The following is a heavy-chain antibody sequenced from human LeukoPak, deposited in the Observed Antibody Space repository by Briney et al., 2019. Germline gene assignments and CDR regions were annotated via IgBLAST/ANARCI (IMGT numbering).Heavy chain of an antibody. CDR2: IYYSGST. CDR1: CGSISSRSYY. D-gene: IGHD2-2*01. J-gene: IGHJ4*02. CDR3: ARARVAPTLNTIVVVPANFDY. Sequence: SETLSITCTVSCGSISSRSYYWGWIRQPPGKWLEWIGSIYYSGSTYYNPSLKSRVTISVDTSKNQFSLKLSSVTAADTAVYYCARARVAPTLNTIVVVPANFDYWGQGTLVTVSS. V-gene: IGHV4-39*01.